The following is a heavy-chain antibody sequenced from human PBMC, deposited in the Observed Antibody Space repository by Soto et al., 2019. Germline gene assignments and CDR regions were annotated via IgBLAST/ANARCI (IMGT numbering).Heavy chain of an antibody. Sequence: GGSLILSCAASGFTVSSNYMSGVRQAPGKGLEWVSVIYSGGTTYYADSVKGRFTISRDNSKNTLYLQMNSLRAEDTAMYYCASDFVVPAANPQLTNNYYGRYYWGQGTTVSVSS. J-gene: IGHJ6*01. CDR3: ASDFVVPAANPQLTNNYYGRYY. CDR1: GFTVSSNY. CDR2: IYSGGTT. V-gene: IGHV3-66*01. D-gene: IGHD2-2*01.